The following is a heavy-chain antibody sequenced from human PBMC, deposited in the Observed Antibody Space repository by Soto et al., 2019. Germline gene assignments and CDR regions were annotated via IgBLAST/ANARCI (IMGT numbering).Heavy chain of an antibody. CDR3: ARAFGSQNWGSSPSESYWYFDL. CDR2: IYSGGST. V-gene: IGHV3-53*04. CDR1: GFTVSSNY. D-gene: IGHD7-27*01. J-gene: IGHJ2*01. Sequence: GGSLRLSCAASGFTVSSNYMSWVRQAPGKGLEWVSVIYSGGSTYYADSVKGRFTISRHNSKNTLYLQMNSLRAEDTAVYYCARAFGSQNWGSSPSESYWYFDLWGRGTLVTVSS.